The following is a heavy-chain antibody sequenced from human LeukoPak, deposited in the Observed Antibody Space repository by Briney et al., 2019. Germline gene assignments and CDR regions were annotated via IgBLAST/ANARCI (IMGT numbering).Heavy chain of an antibody. D-gene: IGHD5-12*01. CDR2: INHSGST. CDR3: ARDKYGYGTDY. Sequence: PSETLSLTCAVYGGSFSGYYWSWIRQPPGKGLEWIGEINHSGSTNYNPSLKSRVTISVDTSKNQFSLKLSSVTAADTAVYYCARDKYGYGTDYWGQGTLVTVSS. CDR1: GGSFSGYY. V-gene: IGHV4-34*01. J-gene: IGHJ4*02.